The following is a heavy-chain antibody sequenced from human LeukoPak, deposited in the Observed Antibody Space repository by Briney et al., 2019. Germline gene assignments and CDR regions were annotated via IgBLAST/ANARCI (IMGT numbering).Heavy chain of an antibody. Sequence: GGSLRLSCAASGFTFSNYAMSWVRQAPGRGLEWVSAISESGGSTYSADSVKGRFTISRDNSKNTLYLQMNSLRAEDTAVYYCAKEMATIRAFDFWGQGTMVTVSS. CDR1: GFTFSNYA. CDR3: AKEMATIRAFDF. V-gene: IGHV3-23*01. D-gene: IGHD5-24*01. J-gene: IGHJ3*01. CDR2: ISESGGST.